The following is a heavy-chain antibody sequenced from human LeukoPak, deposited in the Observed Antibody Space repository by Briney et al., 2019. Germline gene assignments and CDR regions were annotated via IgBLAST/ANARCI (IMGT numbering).Heavy chain of an antibody. CDR2: IRSKANSYAT. Sequence: PGGSLRLSCAASGFISSDSAIHWVRQASGKGLEWVGRIRSKANSYATAYAASVKGRFTISRDDSKNMAYLQMNSLKTEDTAVYYCTTILFYWGQGTLVTVSS. J-gene: IGHJ4*02. CDR1: GFISSDSA. V-gene: IGHV3-73*01. CDR3: TTILFY. D-gene: IGHD2/OR15-2a*01.